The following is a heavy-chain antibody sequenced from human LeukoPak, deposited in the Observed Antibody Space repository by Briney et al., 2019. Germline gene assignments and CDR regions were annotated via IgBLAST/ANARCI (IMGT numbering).Heavy chain of an antibody. V-gene: IGHV4-39*01. Sequence: SETLSLTCTVSGGSISSSNYYWGWLRPPPGKGLEWIGSLHYSGFTYYNPSLKSRVTISVDTSKSQFSLKLSSVTAADTAVYYCARQRYYDTSGIGWFDPWGQGALVTVSS. CDR3: ARQRYYDTSGIGWFDP. CDR2: LHYSGFT. CDR1: GGSISSSNYY. J-gene: IGHJ5*02. D-gene: IGHD3-22*01.